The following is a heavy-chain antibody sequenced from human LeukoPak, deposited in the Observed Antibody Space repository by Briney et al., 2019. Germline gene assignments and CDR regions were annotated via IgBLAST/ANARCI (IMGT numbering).Heavy chain of an antibody. V-gene: IGHV3-33*01. Sequence: PGGSLRLSCAASGFTFSSYGMPWVRQAPGKGLEWVAVIWYDGSNKYYADSVKGRFTISRDNSKNTLYLQMNSLRAEDTAVYYCALKNWDIDYWGQGTLVTVSS. CDR3: ALKNWDIDY. CDR1: GFTFSSYG. CDR2: IWYDGSNK. D-gene: IGHD7-27*01. J-gene: IGHJ4*02.